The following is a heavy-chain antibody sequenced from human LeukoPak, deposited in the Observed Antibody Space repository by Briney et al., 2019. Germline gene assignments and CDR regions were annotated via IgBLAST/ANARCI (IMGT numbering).Heavy chain of an antibody. CDR2: VNSDGSTT. V-gene: IGHV3-74*01. D-gene: IGHD6-13*01. J-gene: IGHJ4*02. CDR1: GFPFSNFW. Sequence: GGSLRLSCAASGFPFSNFWMHWVRQAPGKGLVWVSRVNSDGSTTNYADSVKGRFTISRDNAENTLYMRMNSLRPEDTAVYYCARGYYSSSRFDSWGQGTLVTVSS. CDR3: ARGYYSSSRFDS.